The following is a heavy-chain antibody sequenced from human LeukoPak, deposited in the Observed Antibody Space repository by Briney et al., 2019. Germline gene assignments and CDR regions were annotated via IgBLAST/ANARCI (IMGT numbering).Heavy chain of an antibody. CDR1: GFTFSNYW. Sequence: GGSLRLSCAASGFTFSNYWMHWVRQAPGKGLVWVSRINTDGGTTTYADSVKGRFTISRDNAKNTLYLQMNSLRAEDTAVYYCARAADYYASGIFYWGQGTLVTVSS. CDR3: ARAADYYASGIFY. CDR2: INTDGGTT. J-gene: IGHJ4*02. D-gene: IGHD3-10*01. V-gene: IGHV3-74*01.